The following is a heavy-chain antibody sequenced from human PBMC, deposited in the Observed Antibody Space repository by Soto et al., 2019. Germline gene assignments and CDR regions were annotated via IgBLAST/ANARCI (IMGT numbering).Heavy chain of an antibody. CDR3: VRVPTGGYAFSLDDY. CDR2: INSDGSST. V-gene: IGHV3-74*01. D-gene: IGHD5-12*01. Sequence: EVQLVESGGGLVQPGGSLRLSCAASGFTFSSYWMHWVRQAPGKGLVWVSRINSDGSSTTYADSVKGRFTISRDNAKNTLYLQMNSVRAEDTAVYYCVRVPTGGYAFSLDDYWGQGTLVTVSS. J-gene: IGHJ4*02. CDR1: GFTFSSYW.